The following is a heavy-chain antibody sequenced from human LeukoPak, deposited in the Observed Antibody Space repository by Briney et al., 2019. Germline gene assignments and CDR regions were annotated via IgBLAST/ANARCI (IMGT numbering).Heavy chain of an antibody. J-gene: IGHJ4*02. CDR2: INHSGST. D-gene: IGHD6-19*01. V-gene: IGHV4-34*01. CDR1: GGSFSGYY. Sequence: PSETLSLTCAVYGGSFSGYYWSWIRQPPGKGLEWIGEINHSGSTNYNPSLKSRVTISVDTSKNQLSLKLSSATAADTAVYYCARAYFWGIAVAGYYFDYWGQGTLVTVSS. CDR3: ARAYFWGIAVAGYYFDY.